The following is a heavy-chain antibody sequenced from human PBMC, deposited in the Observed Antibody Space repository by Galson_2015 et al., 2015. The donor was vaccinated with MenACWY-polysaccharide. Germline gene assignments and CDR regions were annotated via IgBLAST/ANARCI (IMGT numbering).Heavy chain of an antibody. D-gene: IGHD7-27*01. Sequence: SVKVSCKASGYTFAGYYIHWVRQAPGQGLEWMGWINPNSGGTNYAQKFQGRVTITRDTSINTAYMELSRLRSDDTAVYYCARPLGDGGDYWGRGTLVTVYS. CDR3: ARPLGDGGDY. V-gene: IGHV1-2*02. CDR1: GYTFAGYY. CDR2: INPNSGGT. J-gene: IGHJ4*02.